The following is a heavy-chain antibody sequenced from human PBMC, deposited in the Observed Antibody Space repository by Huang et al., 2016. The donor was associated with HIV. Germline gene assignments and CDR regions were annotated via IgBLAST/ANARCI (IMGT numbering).Heavy chain of an antibody. V-gene: IGHV4-34*02. CDR2: IIYMVGA. CDR3: ARVPTPSYYDFWSISPSHEDVYYYNMDV. Sequence: QVQLQQWGAGVLKPSETLSLTCAVYGGPFNNYYWSWVRQLTGRRVERIGEIIYMVGANYHPSVKSRVSMSIDPSKKQVSLRLTSGTAADTAVYYCARVPTPSYYDFWSISPSHEDVYYYNMDVWGQGTTVIVSS. D-gene: IGHD3-3*01. J-gene: IGHJ6*02. CDR1: GGPFNNYY.